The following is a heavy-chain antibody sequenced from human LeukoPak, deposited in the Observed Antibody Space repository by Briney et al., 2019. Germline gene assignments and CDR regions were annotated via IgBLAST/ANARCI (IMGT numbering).Heavy chain of an antibody. Sequence: SVKVSCRANGSNFKNYAFSWVRQAPGQGLEWMGGLIPGVGTPNYAEDFQDRVTITAAASSTTIYMELSSLTPDDTAVYFCARGHRFFEWLLDYWGQGVQVIVSA. J-gene: IGHJ4*02. D-gene: IGHD3-3*01. CDR3: ARGHRFFEWLLDY. V-gene: IGHV1-69*13. CDR1: GSNFKNYA. CDR2: LIPGVGTP.